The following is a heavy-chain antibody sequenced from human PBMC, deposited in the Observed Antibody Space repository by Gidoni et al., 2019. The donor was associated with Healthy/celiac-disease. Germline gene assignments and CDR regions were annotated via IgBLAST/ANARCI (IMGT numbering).Heavy chain of an antibody. J-gene: IGHJ3*02. Sequence: QVQLVQAGAEVQKPGSSVTVSCKASGGTFSSYAISWVRQAPGQGREWMGGIIPIVGTANYAQKFQGRVTITADESTSTAYMERSSLRSEDTAVYYCARRFVGATTGSYAFDIWGQGTMVTVSS. D-gene: IGHD1-26*01. CDR3: ARRFVGATTGSYAFDI. CDR1: GGTFSSYA. CDR2: IIPIVGTA. V-gene: IGHV1-69*01.